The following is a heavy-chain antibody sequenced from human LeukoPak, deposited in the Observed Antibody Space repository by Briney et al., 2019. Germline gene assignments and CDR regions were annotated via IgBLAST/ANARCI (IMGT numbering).Heavy chain of an antibody. Sequence: GGSLTLSCAASGFTFSSYGMHWVRQAPGKGLEWVAVIWYDGSNKYYADSVKGRFTISRDNSKNTLYLQMNSLRAEDTAVYYCARDHSSGWYSNYFDYWGQGTLVTVSS. V-gene: IGHV3-33*01. J-gene: IGHJ4*02. CDR2: IWYDGSNK. CDR3: ARDHSSGWYSNYFDY. CDR1: GFTFSSYG. D-gene: IGHD6-19*01.